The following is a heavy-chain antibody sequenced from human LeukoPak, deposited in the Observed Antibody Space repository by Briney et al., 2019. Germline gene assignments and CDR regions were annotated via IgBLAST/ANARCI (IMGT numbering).Heavy chain of an antibody. CDR3: ARVWGTSVAGYHSLPHAFDI. CDR1: GGTFSSYA. Sequence: ASVKVSCKASGGTFSSYAISWVRQAPGQGLEWMGGIIPIFGTANYAQKFQGRVTITADESTSTAYMELSSLRSEDTAVYYCARVWGTSVAGYHSLPHAFDIWGQGTMVTVSS. J-gene: IGHJ3*02. CDR2: IIPIFGTA. D-gene: IGHD6-19*01. V-gene: IGHV1-69*13.